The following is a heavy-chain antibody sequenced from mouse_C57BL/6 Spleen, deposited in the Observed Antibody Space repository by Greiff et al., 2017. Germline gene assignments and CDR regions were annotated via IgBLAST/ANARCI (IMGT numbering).Heavy chain of an antibody. V-gene: IGHV1-42*01. CDR2: INPSTGGT. Sequence: EVQGVESGPELVKPGASVKISCKASGYSFTGYYMNWVKQSPEKSLEWIGEINPSTGGTTYNQKFKAKATLTVDKSSSTAYMQLKSLTSEDSAVYYCARSGYDYDEGYFDYWGQGTTLTVSS. D-gene: IGHD2-4*01. J-gene: IGHJ2*01. CDR3: ARSGYDYDEGYFDY. CDR1: GYSFTGYY.